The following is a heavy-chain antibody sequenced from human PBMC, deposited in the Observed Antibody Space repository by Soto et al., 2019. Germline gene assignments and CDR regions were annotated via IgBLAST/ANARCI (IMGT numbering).Heavy chain of an antibody. CDR2: MNPSSGNT. J-gene: IGHJ4*02. V-gene: IGHV1-8*01. CDR1: GYTFTSYD. CDR3: ARDQGRDDSSGYGAPY. D-gene: IGHD3-22*01. Sequence: ASVKVSCKASGYTFTSYDINWVRPAPGQGLEWMGRMNPSSGNTGYAQKFQGRVTMTRDTSTSTVYMELSSLRSEDTAVYYCARDQGRDDSSGYGAPYWGQGTLVTVSS.